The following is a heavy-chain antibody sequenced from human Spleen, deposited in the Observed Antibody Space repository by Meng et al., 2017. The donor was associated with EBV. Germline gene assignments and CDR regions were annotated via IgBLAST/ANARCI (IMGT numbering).Heavy chain of an antibody. Sequence: QVQLQESGPGLVKPSGTLSLTCTVSGGAVSSGTYYWNWIRQPPGKGLEWIAYIFYTGSTNYNPSLKSRVIISVDTSKNQFSLKLSSVTAADTAVYYCARMTTDTYFDCWGQGTLVTVSS. CDR2: IFYTGST. V-gene: IGHV4-61*01. D-gene: IGHD1-1*01. CDR1: GGAVSSGTYY. CDR3: ARMTTDTYFDC. J-gene: IGHJ4*02.